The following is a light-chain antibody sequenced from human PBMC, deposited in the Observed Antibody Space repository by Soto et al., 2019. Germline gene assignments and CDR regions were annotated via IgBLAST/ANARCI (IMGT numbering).Light chain of an antibody. CDR1: SSNIGAGYD. CDR2: GNS. V-gene: IGLV1-40*01. J-gene: IGLJ3*02. Sequence: QSVLTQPPSVSGAPGQRVTISCTGSSSNIGAGYDVHWYQQLPGTAPKLLIYGNSNRPSGVPDRVSGSKSGTSASLAITGLQAADEDDYYCQSYDSRRSSGVFGGGTKLTVL. CDR3: QSYDSRRSSGV.